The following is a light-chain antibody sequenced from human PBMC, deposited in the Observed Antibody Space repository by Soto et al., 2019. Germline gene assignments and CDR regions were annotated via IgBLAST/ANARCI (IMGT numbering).Light chain of an antibody. Sequence: EIVMTQSPATQSVSPGERATLSCRASQSVSSNLAWYQQKPGQAPRLLIYGASTRATGIPARFSGSGSGTEFTLTISSLQSEDFAVYYCQHYNNWPPYTFGQGTKLEIK. CDR1: QSVSSN. CDR2: GAS. J-gene: IGKJ2*01. V-gene: IGKV3-15*01. CDR3: QHYNNWPPYT.